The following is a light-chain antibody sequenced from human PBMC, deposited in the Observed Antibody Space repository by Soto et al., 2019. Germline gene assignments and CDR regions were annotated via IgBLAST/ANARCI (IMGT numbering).Light chain of an antibody. Sequence: DIQLTQSPSFLSASVGDRVTITCRASQGISSYLAWYQQKPGKAPKLLIYAASTLQSGVPSRFSGSGSGTEFTLKISSLQTEDFATDYCQQLNSYPFTFGGGTKVEIK. CDR3: QQLNSYPFT. CDR2: AAS. V-gene: IGKV1-9*01. CDR1: QGISSY. J-gene: IGKJ4*01.